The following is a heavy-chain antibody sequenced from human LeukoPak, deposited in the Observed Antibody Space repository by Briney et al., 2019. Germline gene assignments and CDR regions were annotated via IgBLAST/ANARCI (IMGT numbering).Heavy chain of an antibody. CDR3: ATYYGGDTAFDY. Sequence: GASVKVSCRVSGYRLADVYIHWVRQAPGPGLEWMGGLDPGHGEKLCAQKFQGRVSMTEDTSTDTAFMELSSLRSEDTAIYYCATYYGGDTAFDYWGQGTLVTVSS. CDR2: LDPGHGEK. J-gene: IGHJ4*02. CDR1: GYRLADVY. V-gene: IGHV1-24*01. D-gene: IGHD3-22*01.